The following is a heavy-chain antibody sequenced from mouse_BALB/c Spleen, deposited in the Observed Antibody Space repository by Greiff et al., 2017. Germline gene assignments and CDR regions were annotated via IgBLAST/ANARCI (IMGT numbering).Heavy chain of an antibody. D-gene: IGHD2-1*01. CDR3: ARTGPLYGNYIY. Sequence: EVHLVESGGGLVQPGGSLKLSCAASGFTFSSYGMSWVRQTPDKRLELVATINSNGGSTYYPDSVKGRFTISRDNAKNTLYLQMSSLKSEDTAMYYCARTGPLYGNYIYWGQGTTLTVSS. V-gene: IGHV5-6-3*01. CDR1: GFTFSSYG. CDR2: INSNGGST. J-gene: IGHJ2*01.